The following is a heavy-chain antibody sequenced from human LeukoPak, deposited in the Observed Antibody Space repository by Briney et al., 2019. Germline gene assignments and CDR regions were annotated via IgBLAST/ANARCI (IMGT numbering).Heavy chain of an antibody. V-gene: IGHV1-46*01. J-gene: IGHJ4*02. CDR3: ARGVPAANPKFDY. D-gene: IGHD2-2*01. CDR1: GHTFTSYY. CDR2: INPSGGST. Sequence: ASVTVSCTASGHTFTSYYMHWVRQAPGQGLEWMGIINPSGGSTSYAQKFQGRVTMTRDTSTSTVYMELSSLRSEDTAVYYCARGVPAANPKFDYWGQGTLVTVSS.